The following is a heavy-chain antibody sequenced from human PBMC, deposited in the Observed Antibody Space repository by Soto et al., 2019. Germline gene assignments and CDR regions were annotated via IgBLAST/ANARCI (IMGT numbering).Heavy chain of an antibody. CDR3: ARTGERWILGYYFDY. D-gene: IGHD2-2*03. CDR2: IYYSGST. Sequence: QVQLQESGPGLVKPSQTLSLTCTVSGGSISSGGYYWSWIRQHPGKGLEWIGYIYYSGSTYYNPYLKSRVTISVDTSKNQFSLKLRSVTAADTAVYYCARTGERWILGYYFDYWGQGTLVTVSS. CDR1: GGSISSGGYY. J-gene: IGHJ4*02. V-gene: IGHV4-31*03.